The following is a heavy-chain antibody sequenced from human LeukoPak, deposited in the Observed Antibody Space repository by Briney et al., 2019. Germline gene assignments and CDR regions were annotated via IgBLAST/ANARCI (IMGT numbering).Heavy chain of an antibody. V-gene: IGHV4-39*07. CDR3: ARGTSAGGDHYFDS. CDR2: IYHSGST. D-gene: IGHD1-7*01. Sequence: SETLSLTCTVSGGSIRRAGYYWGWIRQSPGKGLEWIGSIYHSGSTYYNPSLQSRVTKSVDPSKNQFSLNLSSVTAADTAVYFCARGTSAGGDHYFDSWGQGTQVTASS. J-gene: IGHJ4*02. CDR1: GGSIRRAGYY.